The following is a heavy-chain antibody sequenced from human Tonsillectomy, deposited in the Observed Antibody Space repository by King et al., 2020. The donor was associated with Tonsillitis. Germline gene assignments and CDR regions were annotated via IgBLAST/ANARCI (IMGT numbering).Heavy chain of an antibody. CDR2: SYGDGDK. J-gene: IGHJ3*01. Sequence: ITLKESGPTLVKPTQTLTLTCTFSGFSVTSSGGVGVGWIRQPPGKALEWLADSYGDGDKSYKPSLANRLSITQGTSKNQVVLTMTNVDPADTATYFCAHFRATVAATDDCFDVWGQGTVVTVSS. D-gene: IGHD6-19*01. CDR1: GFSVTSSGGVG. CDR3: AHFRATVAATDDCFDV. V-gene: IGHV2-5*02.